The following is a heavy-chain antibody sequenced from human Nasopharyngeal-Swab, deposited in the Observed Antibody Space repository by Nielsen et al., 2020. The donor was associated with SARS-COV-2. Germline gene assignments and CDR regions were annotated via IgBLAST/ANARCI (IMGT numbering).Heavy chain of an antibody. V-gene: IGHV4-38-2*02. Sequence: SETLSLTCSVSGYYIRSGYYWGWIRQPPGKGLEWIGSIYHSGSTYYNPSLKSRVTISVDTSKNQFSLKLSSVTAADTAMYYCARVGAAAVEAFDYWGQGTLVTVSS. CDR2: IYHSGST. CDR3: ARVGAAAVEAFDY. J-gene: IGHJ4*02. D-gene: IGHD6-13*01. CDR1: GYYIRSGYY.